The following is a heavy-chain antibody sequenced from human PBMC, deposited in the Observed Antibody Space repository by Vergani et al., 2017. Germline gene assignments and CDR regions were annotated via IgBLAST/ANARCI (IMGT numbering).Heavy chain of an antibody. J-gene: IGHJ4*02. Sequence: EVQLVQSGAEVKKPGESLRISCYGSGYSFTSYWISWVRQMPGKGLEWMGRIDPSDSYTNYSPSFRGHVTISADKSISTAYLQWSSLKASDTAIYYCATQGSGVLEWLDYWGQGTLVTVSS. V-gene: IGHV5-10-1*03. CDR3: ATQGSGVLEWLDY. CDR1: GYSFTSYW. CDR2: IDPSDSYT. D-gene: IGHD3-3*01.